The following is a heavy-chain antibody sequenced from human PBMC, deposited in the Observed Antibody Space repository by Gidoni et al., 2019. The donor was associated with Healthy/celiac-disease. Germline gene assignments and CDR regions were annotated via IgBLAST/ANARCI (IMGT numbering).Heavy chain of an antibody. V-gene: IGHV3-48*02. Sequence: EVQLVESGGGLVQPGGSLRLSCAASGFTFSSYSMNWVRQAPGKGLEWVSYISSSSSTLYYADSVKGRFTISRDNAKNSLYLQMNSLRDEDTAVYYCARTRGSGYSYYFDYWGQGTLVTVSS. D-gene: IGHD3-3*01. CDR3: ARTRGSGYSYYFDY. J-gene: IGHJ4*02. CDR2: ISSSSSTL. CDR1: GFTFSSYS.